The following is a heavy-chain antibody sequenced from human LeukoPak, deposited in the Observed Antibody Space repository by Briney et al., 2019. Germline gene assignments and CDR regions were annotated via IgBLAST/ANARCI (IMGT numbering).Heavy chain of an antibody. V-gene: IGHV3-7*01. CDR2: INQDGSEK. D-gene: IGHD1-26*01. CDR3: ARDQESSGWGY. Sequence: PGGSLRLSCAASGFTFSSYWMSWVRKAPGKGLEWVANINQDGSEKHYVDSVRGRFTISRDNAKNSLYLQMNSLRAEDTAVYYCARDQESSGWGYWGQGTLVSVSS. CDR1: GFTFSSYW. J-gene: IGHJ4*02.